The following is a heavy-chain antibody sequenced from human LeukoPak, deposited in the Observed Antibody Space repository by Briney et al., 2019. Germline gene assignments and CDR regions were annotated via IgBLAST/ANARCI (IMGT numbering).Heavy chain of an antibody. Sequence: TGGSLRLSCAASGFTFSSYWMSWVRQAPGKGLEWVANIKQDGSEKYYVDSVKGRFTISRDYAKNSLYLQMNSLRAEDTAVYYCARGGLVTPRNPVDYWGQGTLATVSS. CDR2: IKQDGSEK. CDR3: ARGGLVTPRNPVDY. D-gene: IGHD2-21*02. V-gene: IGHV3-7*01. J-gene: IGHJ4*02. CDR1: GFTFSSYW.